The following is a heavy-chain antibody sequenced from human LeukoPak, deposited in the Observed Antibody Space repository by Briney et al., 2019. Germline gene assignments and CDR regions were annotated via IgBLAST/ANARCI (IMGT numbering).Heavy chain of an antibody. CDR2: IKSKTDGGTT. J-gene: IGHJ6*03. V-gene: IGHV3-15*01. CDR1: GFTFSNAW. D-gene: IGHD2-2*01. CDR3: TTAPYCSSTSCYAIRYYYMDV. Sequence: GGSLRLSCAASGFTFSNAWMSWVRQAPGKGLEWVGRIKSKTDGGTTDYAAPVKGRFTISRDDSKNTLYLQMNSLKTEDTAVYYRTTAPYCSSTSCYAIRYYYMDVWGKGTTVTVSS.